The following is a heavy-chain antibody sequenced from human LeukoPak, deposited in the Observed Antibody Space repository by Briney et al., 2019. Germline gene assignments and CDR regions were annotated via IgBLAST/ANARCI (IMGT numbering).Heavy chain of an antibody. V-gene: IGHV1-18*01. CDR1: GYTFTSYG. CDR2: ISAYNGNT. J-gene: IGHJ1*01. Sequence: ASVKVPCKASGYTFTSYGISWVRQAPGQGLEWMGWISAYNGNTNYAQKLQGRVTMTTDTSTSTAYMELRSLRSDDTAVYYCARDGPLYCSGGSCYSYFQHWGQGTLVTVSS. D-gene: IGHD2-15*01. CDR3: ARDGPLYCSGGSCYSYFQH.